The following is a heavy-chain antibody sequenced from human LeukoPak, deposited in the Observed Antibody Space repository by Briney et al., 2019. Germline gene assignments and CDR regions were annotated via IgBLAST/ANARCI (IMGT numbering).Heavy chain of an antibody. Sequence: SETLSLTCTVSGGSISSSSYYWGWIRQPPGKGLEWIGSIYYSGSTYYNPSLKSRVTISVDTSKNQFSLKLSSVTAADTAVYYCARGNRNYDILTGYASEYYFDYWGQGTLVTVSS. D-gene: IGHD3-9*01. J-gene: IGHJ4*02. CDR2: IYYSGST. V-gene: IGHV4-39*01. CDR3: ARGNRNYDILTGYASEYYFDY. CDR1: GGSISSSSYY.